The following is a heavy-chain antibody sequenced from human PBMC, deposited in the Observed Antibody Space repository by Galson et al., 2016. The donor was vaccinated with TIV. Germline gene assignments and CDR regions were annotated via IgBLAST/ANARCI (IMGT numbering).Heavy chain of an antibody. Sequence: SVKVSCKASGYTFTSYDINWARQATGQGLEWMGWMNPNSGNTGYAQKFRGRVTMTRNTSVRTAYMELSSLRSEDTAVYYCARSGDDGDYWGQGTLVTVSS. D-gene: IGHD4-17*01. V-gene: IGHV1-8*02. CDR3: ARSGDDGDY. J-gene: IGHJ4*02. CDR1: GYTFTSYD. CDR2: MNPNSGNT.